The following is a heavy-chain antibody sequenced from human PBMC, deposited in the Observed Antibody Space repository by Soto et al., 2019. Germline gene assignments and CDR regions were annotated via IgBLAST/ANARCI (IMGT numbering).Heavy chain of an antibody. J-gene: IGHJ4*02. V-gene: IGHV4-38-2*02. Sequence: SETLSLTCIVSGFSISRGYYWSWVRQPPGKGLEWIGSIYPSVSSYHNPSLATRLRLSIDTSKNQFTLNLTSVTAADTALYFCAREKVGTTFFDNWGQGIQVTVSS. CDR3: AREKVGTTFFDN. CDR2: IYPSVSS. D-gene: IGHD1-1*01. CDR1: GFSISRGYY.